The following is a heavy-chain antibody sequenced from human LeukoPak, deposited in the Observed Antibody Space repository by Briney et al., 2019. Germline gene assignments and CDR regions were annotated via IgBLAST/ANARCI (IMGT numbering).Heavy chain of an antibody. D-gene: IGHD4-17*01. CDR2: ISGSGGRT. CDR1: GLTFSSYA. J-gene: IGHJ6*02. Sequence: GGSLRLSCAASGLTFSSYAMSWVRQAPGKGLEWVSGISGSGGRTFYADSVKGRFTISRDNSKNTLYVQMNSLRAEDTAVYYCAKSLGGDYYYGMDVWGQGTTVTVSS. CDR3: AKSLGGDYYYGMDV. V-gene: IGHV3-23*01.